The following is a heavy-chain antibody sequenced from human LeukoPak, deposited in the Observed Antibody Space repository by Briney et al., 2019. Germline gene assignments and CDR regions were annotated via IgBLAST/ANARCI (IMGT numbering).Heavy chain of an antibody. J-gene: IGHJ4*02. Sequence: PSETLSLTCTVSGGSISSFYWSWIRQPPGKGLEWIGYIYYSGSTNYNPSLKSRVTISVDTSKNQFSLKLSSVTAADTAVYYCARVRGQTYYYDSSGYSYLDYWGQGTLVTVSS. CDR2: IYYSGST. CDR1: GGSISSFY. D-gene: IGHD3-22*01. CDR3: ARVRGQTYYYDSSGYSYLDY. V-gene: IGHV4-59*01.